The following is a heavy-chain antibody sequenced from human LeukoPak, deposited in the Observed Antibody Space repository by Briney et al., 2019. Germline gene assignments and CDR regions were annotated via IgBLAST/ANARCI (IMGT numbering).Heavy chain of an antibody. D-gene: IGHD1-1*01. CDR2: ISSSGST. V-gene: IGHV4-31*03. CDR3: ARADDLNAFDY. CDR1: GGSISSGGYF. J-gene: IGHJ4*02. Sequence: PSETLSLTCTVSGGSISSGGYFWSWIRQHPGKGLEWIGSISSSGSTLYSPSLKRRVTISVDTSKNQFSLNLSSVTAADTAVYYCARADDLNAFDYWGQGTPVTVSS.